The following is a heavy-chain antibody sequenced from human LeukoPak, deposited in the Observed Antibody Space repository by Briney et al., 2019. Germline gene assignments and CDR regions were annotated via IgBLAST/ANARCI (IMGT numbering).Heavy chain of an antibody. CDR1: GFSVSSNY. CDR2: IYSGDTT. Sequence: GGSLRLSCAASGFSVSSNYMSWVRQAPGRGLEWVSVIYSGDTTYYADSVKGRFTISRDTSKNTLYLQMNSLRPEDTAVYYCAKEIAVAGNVDYWGQGTLVTVSS. CDR3: AKEIAVAGNVDY. J-gene: IGHJ4*02. D-gene: IGHD6-19*01. V-gene: IGHV3-53*01.